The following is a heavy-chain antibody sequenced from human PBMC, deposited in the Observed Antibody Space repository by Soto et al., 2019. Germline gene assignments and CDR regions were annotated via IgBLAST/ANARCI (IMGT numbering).Heavy chain of an antibody. Sequence: EVQLLESGGGLVQPGGSLRLSCAASGFIFSSYVMSWVRQAPGKGLEWVAVISYTGDSTYHEDSVKGRFTISRDNSKNTLYLQLNSLRAEDTAVYYCAKRGGVDYSGTYYLAYWGQGTLVTVSS. D-gene: IGHD3-10*01. CDR2: ISYTGDST. CDR1: GFIFSSYV. V-gene: IGHV3-23*01. CDR3: AKRGGVDYSGTYYLAY. J-gene: IGHJ4*02.